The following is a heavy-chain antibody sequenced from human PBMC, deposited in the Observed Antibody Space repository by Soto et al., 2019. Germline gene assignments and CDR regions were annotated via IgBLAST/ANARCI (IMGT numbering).Heavy chain of an antibody. Sequence: VGSLRLSCAASGFIFTNYWMHWVRQVPGRGLVWVSGITHDGSGTKYADSVKGRFTISRDNAKNTVYLQMNSLRPEDTAVYYCGSVFEYWGRGTLVTVSS. CDR3: GSVFEY. J-gene: IGHJ4*01. V-gene: IGHV3-74*01. CDR2: ITHDGSGT. CDR1: GFIFTNYW.